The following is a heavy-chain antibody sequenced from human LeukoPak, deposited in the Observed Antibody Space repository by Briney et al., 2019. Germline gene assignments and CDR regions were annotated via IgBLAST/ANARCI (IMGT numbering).Heavy chain of an antibody. Sequence: GGSLRLSCAASGFTFSNDNMHWVRQAPGKGLEWISYINTSSSTIYYTDSVRGRFTISRDNAKNSLYLQMNSLRDEDTAVYYCARDQSYARYYWGQGTLVTGSS. CDR2: INTSSSTI. CDR3: ARDQSYARYY. D-gene: IGHD3-16*01. CDR1: GFTFSNDN. J-gene: IGHJ4*02. V-gene: IGHV3-48*02.